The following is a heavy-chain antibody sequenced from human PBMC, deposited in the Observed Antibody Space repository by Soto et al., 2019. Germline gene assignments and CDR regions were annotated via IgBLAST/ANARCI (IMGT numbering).Heavy chain of an antibody. CDR1: GGSFSGYY. CDR3: ARGLRGSGSYYNVIYGY. J-gene: IGHJ4*02. CDR2: INHSGST. V-gene: IGHV4-34*01. D-gene: IGHD3-10*01. Sequence: QVQLQQWGAGLLKPSETLSLTCAVYGGSFSGYYWSWIRQPPGKGLVWIGEINHSGSTNYNPSLKSRVTISVDTSKNQFSLKLSSVTAADTAVYYCARGLRGSGSYYNVIYGYWGQGTLVTVSS.